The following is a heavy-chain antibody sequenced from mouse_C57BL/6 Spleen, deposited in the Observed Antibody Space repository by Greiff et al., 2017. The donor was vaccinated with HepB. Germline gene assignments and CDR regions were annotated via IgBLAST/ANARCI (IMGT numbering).Heavy chain of an antibody. CDR3: ARYGYDGDYAMDY. D-gene: IGHD2-2*01. J-gene: IGHJ4*01. CDR1: GFSLTSYG. Sequence: VMLVESGPGLVAPSQSLSITCTVSGFSLTSYGVHWVRQPPGKGLEWLVVIWSDGSTTYNSALKSRLSISKDNSKSQVFLKMNSLQTDDTAMYYCARYGYDGDYAMDYWGQGTSVTVSS. V-gene: IGHV2-6*03. CDR2: IWSDGST.